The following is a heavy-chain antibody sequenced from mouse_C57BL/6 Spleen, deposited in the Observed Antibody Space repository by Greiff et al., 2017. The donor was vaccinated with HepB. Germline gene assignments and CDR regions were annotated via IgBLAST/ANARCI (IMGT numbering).Heavy chain of an antibody. CDR1: GYTFTSYW. D-gene: IGHD1-1*01. CDR3: AIGSSYGGSAMDY. V-gene: IGHV1-72*01. J-gene: IGHJ4*01. CDR2: IDPNSGGT. Sequence: QVQLKQPGAELVKPGASVKLSCKASGYTFTSYWMHWVKQRPGRGLEWIGRIDPNSGGTKYNEKFKSKATLTVDKPSSTAYMQLSSLTSEDSAVYYCAIGSSYGGSAMDYWGQGTSVTVSS.